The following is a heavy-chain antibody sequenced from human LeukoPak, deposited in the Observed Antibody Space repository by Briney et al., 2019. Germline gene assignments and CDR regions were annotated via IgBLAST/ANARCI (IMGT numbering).Heavy chain of an antibody. D-gene: IGHD3-22*01. Sequence: SETLSLTCAVYGGSFSGYYWSWIRQPPGKGLEWIGETNHSGSTNYNPSLKSRVTISVDTSKNQFSLKLSSVTAADTAVYYCARVADSSGYYYESPSAEYFQHWGQGTLVTVSS. J-gene: IGHJ1*01. V-gene: IGHV4-34*01. CDR1: GGSFSGYY. CDR3: ARVADSSGYYYESPSAEYFQH. CDR2: TNHSGST.